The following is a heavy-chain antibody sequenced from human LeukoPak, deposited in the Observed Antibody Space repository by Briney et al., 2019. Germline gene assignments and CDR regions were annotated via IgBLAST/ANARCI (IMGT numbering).Heavy chain of an antibody. CDR1: GYTFPNYW. Sequence: PGESLKISCKGSGYTFPNYWIGWVRQRPGKGREWMGIIYPSDSNTRYSPSFQGQVTLSADKSISTAYLQWSSLKASDTAMYYCARFAYGSDYFPGHYWGQGTLVTVSS. CDR2: IYPSDSNT. V-gene: IGHV5-51*01. CDR3: ARFAYGSDYFPGHY. J-gene: IGHJ4*02. D-gene: IGHD3-22*01.